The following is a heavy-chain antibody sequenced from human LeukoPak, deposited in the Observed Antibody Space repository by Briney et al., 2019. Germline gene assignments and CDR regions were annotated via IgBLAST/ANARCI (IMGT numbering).Heavy chain of an antibody. CDR3: ARGRYCSGGSCLKPLDY. CDR1: GGTFSSYA. V-gene: IGHV1-69*13. J-gene: IGHJ4*02. CDR2: IIPIFGTA. Sequence: PVKVSCKASGGTFSSYAISWVRQAPGQGLEWMGGIIPIFGTANYAQEFQGRVTITADESTSTAYMELSSLRSEDTAVYYCARGRYCSGGSCLKPLDYWGQGTLVTVSS. D-gene: IGHD2-15*01.